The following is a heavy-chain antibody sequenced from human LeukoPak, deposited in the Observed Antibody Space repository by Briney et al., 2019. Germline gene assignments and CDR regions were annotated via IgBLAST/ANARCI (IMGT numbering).Heavy chain of an antibody. V-gene: IGHV1-2*02. J-gene: IGHJ4*02. CDR3: ARGGYWSGLWFGELLSPDFDY. Sequence: ASVKVSCKASGYTFTGYYMHWVRQAPGQGLEWMGWINPNSGGTNYAQKFQGRVTITRNTSISTAYMELSSLRSEDTAVYYCARGGYWSGLWFGELLSPDFDYWGQGTLVTVSS. CDR2: INPNSGGT. CDR1: GYTFTGYY. D-gene: IGHD3-10*01.